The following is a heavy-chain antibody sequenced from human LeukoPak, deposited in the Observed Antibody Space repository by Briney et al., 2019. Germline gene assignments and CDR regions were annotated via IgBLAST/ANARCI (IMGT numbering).Heavy chain of an antibody. CDR1: GFTFNKYA. Sequence: PGGSLRLSCSASGFTFNKYAMHWVRQAPGKGLEYVSAISTNGGSTYYADSVKGRFTISRDNSRNTLYLQMSSLRAEDTAVYYCVKDWAYYGSETYYDYWGQGTLVTVSS. CDR3: VKDWAYYGSETYYDY. D-gene: IGHD3-10*01. V-gene: IGHV3-64D*09. J-gene: IGHJ4*02. CDR2: ISTNGGST.